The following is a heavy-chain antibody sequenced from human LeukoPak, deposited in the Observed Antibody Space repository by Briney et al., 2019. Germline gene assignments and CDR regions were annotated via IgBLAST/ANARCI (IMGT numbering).Heavy chain of an antibody. V-gene: IGHV3-23*01. D-gene: IGHD2-2*01. J-gene: IGHJ4*02. CDR1: GFTFSSYA. CDR3: ARTQCISTRCSHYFDY. Sequence: GGSLRLSCAASGFTFSSYAMSWVRQAPGKGLEWVSAISGSGGSTYYADSVKGRFTISRDNSKNTLYLQMNSLRAEDTAVYYCARTQCISTRCSHYFDYWGQGTLVTVSS. CDR2: ISGSGGST.